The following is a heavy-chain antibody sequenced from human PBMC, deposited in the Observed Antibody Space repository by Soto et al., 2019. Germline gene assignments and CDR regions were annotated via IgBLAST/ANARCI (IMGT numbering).Heavy chain of an antibody. V-gene: IGHV3-23*01. J-gene: IGHJ2*01. CDR1: GFTFSSYA. D-gene: IGHD4-17*01. Sequence: EVQLLEAGGGLVQPGGSLRLSCAASGFTFSSYAMNWVRQAPGKGLERVSVLSGICGSTSYADAVKGRFTISRDNSKTTLSMQIYRLRAEDTAVYYCAKRTVGWYFDLWGRGTLVTVSS. CDR2: LSGICGST. CDR3: AKRTVGWYFDL.